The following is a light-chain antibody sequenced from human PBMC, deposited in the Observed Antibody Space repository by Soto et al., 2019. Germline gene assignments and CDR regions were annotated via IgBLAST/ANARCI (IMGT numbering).Light chain of an antibody. CDR1: QSVSSSS. J-gene: IGKJ3*01. Sequence: EIVLTQSPGTLSLSPGERATLPCRASQSVSSSSLAWYQHQPGQAPRLLIYGASTRATGIPDRFSGSGSGTDFTLTISRLEPEDFAVYYCQQYGTSPSFGPGTKVDIK. CDR3: QQYGTSPS. V-gene: IGKV3-20*01. CDR2: GAS.